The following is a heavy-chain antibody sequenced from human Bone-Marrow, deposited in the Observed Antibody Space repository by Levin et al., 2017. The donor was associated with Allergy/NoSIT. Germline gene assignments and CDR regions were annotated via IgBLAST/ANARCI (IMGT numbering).Heavy chain of an antibody. J-gene: IGHJ5*02. Sequence: SQTLSLTCTVSGGSISSYYWSWIRQPPGKGLEWIGYIYYSGSTNYNPSLKSRVTISVDTSKNQFSLKLSSVTAADTAVYYCARGALRGYSGYVPLNWFDPWGQGTLVTVSS. CDR3: ARGALRGYSGYVPLNWFDP. CDR2: IYYSGST. V-gene: IGHV4-59*01. D-gene: IGHD5-12*01. CDR1: GGSISSYY.